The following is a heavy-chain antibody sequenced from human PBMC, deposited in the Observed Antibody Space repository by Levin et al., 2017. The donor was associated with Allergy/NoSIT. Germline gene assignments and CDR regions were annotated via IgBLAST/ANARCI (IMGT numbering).Heavy chain of an antibody. CDR2: IYSGGST. Sequence: GESLKISCAASGFTVSSNYMSWVRQAPGKGLEWVSVIYSGGSTYYADSVKGRFTISRDNSKNTLYLQMNSLRAEDTAVYYCARVKIQLWSYYYGMDVWGQGTTVTVSS. J-gene: IGHJ6*02. CDR1: GFTVSSNY. V-gene: IGHV3-53*01. D-gene: IGHD5-18*01. CDR3: ARVKIQLWSYYYGMDV.